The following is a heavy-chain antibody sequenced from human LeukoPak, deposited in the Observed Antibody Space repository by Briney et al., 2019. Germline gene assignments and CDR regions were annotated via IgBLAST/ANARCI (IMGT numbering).Heavy chain of an antibody. J-gene: IGHJ4*02. CDR1: GFTFTTYS. V-gene: IGHV3-21*01. CDR2: ISGSGDYT. Sequence: GGSLRLSCAASGFTFTTYSINWVRQAPGRGLQWVSSISGSGDYTSYAHSVKGRFTISRDNAKNSLYLQMNTLRSEDTAVYYCARVVSGYSYGFFDYWGQGTPVTVSS. CDR3: ARVVSGYSYGFFDY. D-gene: IGHD5-18*01.